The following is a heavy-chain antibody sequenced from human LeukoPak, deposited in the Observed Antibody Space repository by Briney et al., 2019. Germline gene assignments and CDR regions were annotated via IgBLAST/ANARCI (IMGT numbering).Heavy chain of an antibody. CDR2: IWYDGSNK. CDR3: ARDIVLMVYAIRDYYYYGMDV. Sequence: GSLRLSCAAFGFTFSSYGMHWVRQAPGKGLGWVAVIWYDGSNKNYGDSVKGRFTISRDNSKNTLNLQMNSLRAEDTAVYYCARDIVLMVYAIRDYYYYGMDVWGQGTTVTVSS. CDR1: GFTFSSYG. D-gene: IGHD2-8*01. V-gene: IGHV3-33*01. J-gene: IGHJ6*02.